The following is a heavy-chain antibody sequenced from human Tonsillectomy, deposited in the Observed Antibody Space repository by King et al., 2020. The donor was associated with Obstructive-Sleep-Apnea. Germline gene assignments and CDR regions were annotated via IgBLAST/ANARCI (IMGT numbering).Heavy chain of an antibody. CDR3: AREISSRMVRGVINFGWFDP. V-gene: IGHV1-46*03. CDR2: IKPSGGST. D-gene: IGHD3-10*01. Sequence: VQLVESGAEVKKPGASVKVSCKASGYTFTSYYMHWVRQAPGQGLEWMGIIKPSGGSTSYAQKFKGRVTMTRDTSTSTVYMERCSLRSEDTAVYYCAREISSRMVRGVINFGWFDPWGQGTLVTVSS. CDR1: GYTFTSYY. J-gene: IGHJ5*02.